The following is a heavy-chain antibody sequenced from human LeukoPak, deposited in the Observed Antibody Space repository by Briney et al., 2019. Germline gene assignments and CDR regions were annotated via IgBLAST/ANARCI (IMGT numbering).Heavy chain of an antibody. Sequence: ASVKVSCKASGYTFTGYYLHWVRQAPGQGLEWMGWINPNSGGTKYAQKFQGRVTLTRDTSISTAYMELSRLRCDDTAVYYCARSYDFWSGPPFDPWGQGTLVTVSS. CDR3: ARSYDFWSGPPFDP. J-gene: IGHJ5*02. D-gene: IGHD3-3*01. V-gene: IGHV1-2*02. CDR1: GYTFTGYY. CDR2: INPNSGGT.